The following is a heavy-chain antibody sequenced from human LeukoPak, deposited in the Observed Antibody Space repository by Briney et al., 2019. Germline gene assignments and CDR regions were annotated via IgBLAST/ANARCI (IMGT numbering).Heavy chain of an antibody. CDR1: GYTVTGYY. Sequence: GASVKVSCKASGYTVTGYYMHWVRQAPGQGIEGRGWINPNRGGTNYAQMFQGRVTMTSDTSISTAYMELSRLRSDDTAVYYCAREDSGYDPGANDWGQGTLVTVSS. CDR3: AREDSGYDPGAND. J-gene: IGHJ4*02. D-gene: IGHD5-12*01. V-gene: IGHV1-2*02. CDR2: INPNRGGT.